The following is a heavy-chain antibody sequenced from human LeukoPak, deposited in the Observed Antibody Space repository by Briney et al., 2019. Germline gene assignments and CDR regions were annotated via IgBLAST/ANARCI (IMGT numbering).Heavy chain of an antibody. CDR3: AKDSPGSGSYWDFDY. J-gene: IGHJ4*02. CDR2: IVGSGGST. V-gene: IGHV3-23*01. CDR1: GFTFSSYS. D-gene: IGHD1-26*01. Sequence: PGGSLRLSCAASGFTFSSYSMNWVRQAPGKGLEWVSAIVGSGGSTYYADSVKGRFTISRDNSKNTLYLQMNSQRAEDTAVYYCAKDSPGSGSYWDFDYWGQGTLVTVSS.